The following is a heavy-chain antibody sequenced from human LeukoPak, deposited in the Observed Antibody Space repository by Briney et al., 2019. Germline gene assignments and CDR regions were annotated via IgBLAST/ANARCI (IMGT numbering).Heavy chain of an antibody. CDR2: ISGSGGST. V-gene: IGHV3-23*01. J-gene: IGHJ5*02. CDR1: GFTFSSYA. CDR3: AKGFIAVVVAATNNWFDP. D-gene: IGHD2-15*01. Sequence: PGGSLRLSCAASGFTFSSYAMSWVRQAPGKGLEWVSAISGSGGSTYYADSVKGRFTISRDNSKNTLYLQMNSLRAEDTAVYYCAKGFIAVVVAATNNWFDPWGQGTLVTVSS.